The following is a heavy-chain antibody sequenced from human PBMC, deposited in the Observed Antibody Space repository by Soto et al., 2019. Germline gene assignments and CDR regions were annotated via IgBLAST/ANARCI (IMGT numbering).Heavy chain of an antibody. CDR1: GGSISSGNYY. V-gene: IGHV4-30-4*01. Sequence: QVQLQESGPGLVKPSQTLSLTCTVSGGSISSGNYYWSWIRQPPGKGLEWIGYIYYNGSTYYKPSLKSRVTISVDTSQTQFSLKLSSVTSAATAVYYCALTGYYNVDYWGQGTLVTVSS. CDR2: IYYNGST. D-gene: IGHD3-9*01. J-gene: IGHJ4*02. CDR3: ALTGYYNVDY.